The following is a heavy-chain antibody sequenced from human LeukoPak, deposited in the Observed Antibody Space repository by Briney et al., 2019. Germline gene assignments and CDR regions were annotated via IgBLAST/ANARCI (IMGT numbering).Heavy chain of an antibody. V-gene: IGHV1-69*16. CDR1: GGTFGKWI. Sequence: ASVKVSCKASGGTFGKWIISWVRQAPGQGLEWMGGIIPSLGTANYAQKFQGRVTITADESTSTAYMELSSLRSEDTAVYYCARVLGDSYAPNWFDPWGQGTLVTVSS. CDR2: IIPSLGTA. CDR3: ARVLGDSYAPNWFDP. J-gene: IGHJ5*02. D-gene: IGHD5-18*01.